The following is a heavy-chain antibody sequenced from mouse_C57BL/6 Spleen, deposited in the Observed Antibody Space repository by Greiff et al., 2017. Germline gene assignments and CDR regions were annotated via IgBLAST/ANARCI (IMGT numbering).Heavy chain of an antibody. D-gene: IGHD1-1*01. J-gene: IGHJ1*03. Sequence: VKPGASVKMSCKASGYTFTSYWITWVKQRPGQGLEWIGDIYPGSGSTNYNEKFKSKATLTVDTSSITAYMQLSSLTSEDAAVEYCARYCGSSYGYFDVWGTGTTVTVSS. V-gene: IGHV1-55*01. CDR1: GYTFTSYW. CDR3: ARYCGSSYGYFDV. CDR2: IYPGSGST.